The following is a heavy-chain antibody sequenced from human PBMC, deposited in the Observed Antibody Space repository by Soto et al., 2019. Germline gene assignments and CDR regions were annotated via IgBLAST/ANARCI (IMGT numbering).Heavy chain of an antibody. CDR3: ARDYDFWSGYYEGPHDAFDI. CDR2: IKQDGSEK. V-gene: IGHV3-7*01. D-gene: IGHD3-3*01. Sequence: PGGSLRLSCAASGFTFSSYCMSWVRQAPGKGLEWVANIKQDGSEKYYVDSVKGRFTTSRDNAKNSLYLQMNSLRAEDTAVYYCARDYDFWSGYYEGPHDAFDIWGQGTMVTVSS. J-gene: IGHJ3*02. CDR1: GFTFSSYC.